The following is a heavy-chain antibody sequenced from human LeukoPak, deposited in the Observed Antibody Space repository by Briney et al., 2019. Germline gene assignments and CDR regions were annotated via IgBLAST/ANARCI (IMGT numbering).Heavy chain of an antibody. V-gene: IGHV1-46*01. CDR2: INPSGGST. Sequence: GASVKVSCKASGYTFTSYYMHWVRQAPGQGLEWMGIINPSGGSTSYAQKFQGRVTMTRDTSTSTAYMELSSLRSEGTAVYYCARDSDIVVVPAAGPTYYYYYGMDVWGQGTTVTVSS. D-gene: IGHD2-2*01. J-gene: IGHJ6*02. CDR3: ARDSDIVVVPAAGPTYYYYYGMDV. CDR1: GYTFTSYY.